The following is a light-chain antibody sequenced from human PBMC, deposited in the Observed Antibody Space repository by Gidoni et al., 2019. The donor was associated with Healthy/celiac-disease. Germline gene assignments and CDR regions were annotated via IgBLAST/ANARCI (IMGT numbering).Light chain of an antibody. CDR2: RNN. CDR3: AAWDDSLSAYYV. CDR1: SSNIGSNY. V-gene: IGLV1-47*01. J-gene: IGLJ1*01. Sequence: QSVLTQPPSASATPGQRVTISCSGSSSNIGSNYVHWYPQLPGTAPNLLIYRNNQRPSGVPDRFSGSKAGTSASLAISGLRSEDEADYYCAAWDDSLSAYYVFGTGTKVTVL.